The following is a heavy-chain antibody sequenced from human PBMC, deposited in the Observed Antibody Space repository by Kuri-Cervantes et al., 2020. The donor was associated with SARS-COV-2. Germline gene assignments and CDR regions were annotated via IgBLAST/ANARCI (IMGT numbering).Heavy chain of an antibody. CDR1: GFTFRGSA. J-gene: IGHJ3*02. D-gene: IGHD2-15*01. CDR2: IRSKSSNYAT. V-gene: IGHV3-73*01. CDR3: TRSGGSWNDAFDI. Sequence: GGSLRLSCAASGFTFRGSAMHWVRQASGKGLEWLGRIRSKSSNYATAYAASVKGRFTVSRDDSKNTAFLQMNSLKTEDTAVYYCTRSGGSWNDAFDIWGQGKMV.